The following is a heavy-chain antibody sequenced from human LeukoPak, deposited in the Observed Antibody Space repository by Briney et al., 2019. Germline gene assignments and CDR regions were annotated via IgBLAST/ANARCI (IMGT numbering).Heavy chain of an antibody. CDR1: GFTFSNYW. D-gene: IGHD6-13*01. CDR3: ARDAKSDIAADGGLDY. V-gene: IGHV3-7*01. Sequence: GGSLRLSCAASGFTFSNYWMTWVRRAPGKGLEWVANIKEDGSQKYYEDSVKGRFTVSRDNAKNSLYLQMTSLRAEDTGVYYCARDAKSDIAADGGLDYWGQGTLVTVSS. J-gene: IGHJ4*02. CDR2: IKEDGSQK.